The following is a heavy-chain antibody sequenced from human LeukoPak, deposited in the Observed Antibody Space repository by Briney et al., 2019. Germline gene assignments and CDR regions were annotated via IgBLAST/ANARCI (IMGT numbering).Heavy chain of an antibody. CDR2: INPNSGGT. CDR3: ARIVGANPLDFDN. D-gene: IGHD1-26*01. V-gene: IGHV1-2*02. J-gene: IGHJ4*02. Sequence: ASVKVSCKASGYTFTGYYMHWVRQAPGQGLEWMGWINPNSGGTNYAQKFQGRVTMTRDTSISTAYMELSRLRSDDTAVYYCARIVGANPLDFDNWGQGTLVTVSS. CDR1: GYTFTGYY.